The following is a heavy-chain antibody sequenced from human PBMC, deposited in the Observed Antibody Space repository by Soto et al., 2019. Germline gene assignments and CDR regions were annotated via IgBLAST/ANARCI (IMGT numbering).Heavy chain of an antibody. Sequence: QVQLVQSGAEVKKPGSSVKVSCKASGGTLSTNAISWVRQAPGQGLEWMGAIIPMFGSPKYAQKFQVRVTITADNPTSTIYMERISLTSADTAVYYCARGGFVAGVYNAMDAWGQGTAVAVSS. V-gene: IGHV1-69*06. J-gene: IGHJ6*02. CDR3: ARGGFVAGVYNAMDA. CDR1: GGTLSTNA. D-gene: IGHD2-21*01. CDR2: IIPMFGSP.